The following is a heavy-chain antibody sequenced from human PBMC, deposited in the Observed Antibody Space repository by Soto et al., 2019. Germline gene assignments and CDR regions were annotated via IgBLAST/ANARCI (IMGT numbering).Heavy chain of an antibody. Sequence: GASVKVSCKASGYTFTNYEINWVRQATGQGLEWMGWMNPSSGNTGYVQKFQGRVTMTRNTSTSTAYMELTSLTSDDTAVYYCARTRLCGGDCYSAYYFDFWGQGALVTVSS. D-gene: IGHD2-21*02. J-gene: IGHJ4*02. CDR1: GYTFTNYE. V-gene: IGHV1-8*01. CDR3: ARTRLCGGDCYSAYYFDF. CDR2: MNPSSGNT.